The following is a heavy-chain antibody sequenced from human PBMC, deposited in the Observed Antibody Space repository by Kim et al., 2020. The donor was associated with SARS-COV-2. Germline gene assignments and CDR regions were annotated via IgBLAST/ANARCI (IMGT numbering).Heavy chain of an antibody. J-gene: IGHJ4*02. CDR3: ARRGYSYGHFDY. V-gene: IGHV4-39*07. CDR2: IYSFGST. CDR1: GGSISNKNYY. Sequence: SETLSRTCTVSGGSISNKNYYWGWIRQPPGKGLEWIGSIYSFGSTFYNPSLKSRVTISVDTSNNQLSLSLTSVTAADTAIYFCARRGYSYGHFDYWGQGT. D-gene: IGHD5-18*01.